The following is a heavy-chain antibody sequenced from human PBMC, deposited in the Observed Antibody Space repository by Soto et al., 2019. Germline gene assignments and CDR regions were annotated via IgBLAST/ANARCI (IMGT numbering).Heavy chain of an antibody. CDR3: ARGLAVAGFNCFDP. CDR1: GGSVTNINYH. D-gene: IGHD6-19*01. Sequence: QVQLQESGPGLVKSSETLSLTCTVSGGSVTNINYHWTWIRQPPGKGLEWVGHISYTGSTKYNPSLGSRLTIPLDTSKNQFALNLTSVTAADTAVFFCARGLAVAGFNCFDPWGQGILVPVSS. J-gene: IGHJ5*02. V-gene: IGHV4-61*01. CDR2: ISYTGST.